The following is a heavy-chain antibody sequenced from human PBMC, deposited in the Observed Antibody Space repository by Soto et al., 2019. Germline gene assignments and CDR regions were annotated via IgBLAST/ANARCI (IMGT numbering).Heavy chain of an antibody. D-gene: IGHD2-2*01. Sequence: GGSLRLSCAASGVSFSSYAMHWVGQAPGKGLEWVAVISFDGGKRYYADSVKGRFSISRDNSKNMLYLQMNSLRAEDTAVYYSAKDSDIAVTPAGMNYFDPWGQGTLVTVSS. CDR2: ISFDGGKR. CDR1: GVSFSSYA. CDR3: AKDSDIAVTPAGMNYFDP. V-gene: IGHV3-30*18. J-gene: IGHJ5*02.